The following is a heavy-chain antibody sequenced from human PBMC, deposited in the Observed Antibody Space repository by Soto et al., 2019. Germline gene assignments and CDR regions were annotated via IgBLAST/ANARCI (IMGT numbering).Heavy chain of an antibody. J-gene: IGHJ4*02. Sequence: QVQLVESGGGVVQPGRSLRLSCAASGFTSSSYGMHWVRQAPGKGLEWVAVISYDGSNKYYADSVKGRFTISRDNSKNTLYLQMNSLRAEDTAVYYCAKDKRAVVVTAPFDYWGQGTLVTVSS. CDR2: ISYDGSNK. V-gene: IGHV3-30*18. CDR1: GFTSSSYG. D-gene: IGHD2-21*02. CDR3: AKDKRAVVVTAPFDY.